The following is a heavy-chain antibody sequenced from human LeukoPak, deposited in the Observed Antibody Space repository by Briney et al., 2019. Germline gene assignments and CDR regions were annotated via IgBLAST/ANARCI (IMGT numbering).Heavy chain of an antibody. CDR1: GGSFSSYA. J-gene: IGHJ4*02. V-gene: IGHV1-69*05. Sequence: GASVKVSCKASGGSFSSYAISWVRQAPGQGLEWMGGIIPIFGTANYAQKFQGRVTMTRDTSISTAYMELSRLRSDDTAVYYCARDDSSGYLVDYWGQGTLVTVSS. D-gene: IGHD3-22*01. CDR2: IIPIFGTA. CDR3: ARDDSSGYLVDY.